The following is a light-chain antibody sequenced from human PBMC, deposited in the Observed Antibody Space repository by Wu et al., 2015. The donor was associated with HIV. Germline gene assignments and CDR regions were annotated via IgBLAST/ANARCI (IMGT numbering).Light chain of an antibody. J-gene: IGKJ2*01. CDR1: QSIKSSQ. CDR3: QQYGNSPQT. V-gene: IGKV3-20*01. CDR2: GAS. Sequence: EIVLTQSPGTLSLSPGERATFSCRASQSIKSSQLAWYQQKPGQAPRLLIFGASSRATGIPDRFSGSGSGTEFTLTIRRLEPEDFAVYYCQQYGNSPQTFGQGYQAGDQT.